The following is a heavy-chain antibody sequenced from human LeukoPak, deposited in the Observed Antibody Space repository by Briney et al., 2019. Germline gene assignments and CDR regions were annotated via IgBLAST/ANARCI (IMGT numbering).Heavy chain of an antibody. CDR1: NESFNEYY. Sequence: SETLSLTCAVYNESFNEYYWSWIRQSPGKGLEWIGEINHGGRTNYNPSLQSRVSISVDASQNQFSLTMTSVTAADTAVYYCGRGMTRWLQFRPLDYWGQGTLVTVSS. CDR2: INHGGRT. D-gene: IGHD5-24*01. CDR3: GRGMTRWLQFRPLDY. V-gene: IGHV4-34*01. J-gene: IGHJ4*02.